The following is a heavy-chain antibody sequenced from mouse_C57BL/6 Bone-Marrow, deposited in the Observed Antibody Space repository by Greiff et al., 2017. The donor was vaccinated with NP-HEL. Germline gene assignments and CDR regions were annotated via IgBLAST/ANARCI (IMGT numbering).Heavy chain of an antibody. Sequence: VQLHQPGAELVKPGASVKLSCKASGYTFTSYWMHWVKQRPGRCLEWIGRIDPNSGGTKYNEKFKSKATLTVDKPSSTAYMQLSSLTSEDSAVYYCAREKMITTGYYFDYWGQGTTLTVSS. V-gene: IGHV1-72*01. CDR3: AREKMITTGYYFDY. J-gene: IGHJ2*01. CDR2: IDPNSGGT. D-gene: IGHD2-4*01. CDR1: GYTFTSYW.